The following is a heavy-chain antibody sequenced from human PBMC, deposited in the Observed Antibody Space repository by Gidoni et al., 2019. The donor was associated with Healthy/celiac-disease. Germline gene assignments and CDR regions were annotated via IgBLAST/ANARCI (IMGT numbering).Heavy chain of an antibody. CDR2: IYPGDSDT. CDR1: GYSFTSYW. Sequence: EVQLLQSGAEVKKPGESLKISCKGSGYSFTSYWIGWLRQMPGKGLEWMGIIYPGDSDTRYSPSFQGKVTISADKSISTAYLQWSSLKASDTAMYYCARHSLGWELLPRCDYWGQGTLVTVSS. V-gene: IGHV5-51*01. J-gene: IGHJ4*02. D-gene: IGHD1-26*01. CDR3: ARHSLGWELLPRCDY.